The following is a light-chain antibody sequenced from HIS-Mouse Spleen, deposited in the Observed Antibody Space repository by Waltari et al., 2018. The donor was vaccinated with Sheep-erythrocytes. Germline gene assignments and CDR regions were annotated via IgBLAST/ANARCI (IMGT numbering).Light chain of an antibody. CDR1: SSDVGSYNL. CDR2: EGS. V-gene: IGLV2-23*01. CDR3: CSYAGSSTPWV. Sequence: QSALTQPASVSGSPGQSITISCTGTSSDVGSYNLVSWYQQHPGKAPKSMIYEGSKLPSGVSNRFSGSKSGNTASLTISGLQAEDEADYYCCSYAGSSTPWVFGGGTKLTVL. J-gene: IGLJ3*02.